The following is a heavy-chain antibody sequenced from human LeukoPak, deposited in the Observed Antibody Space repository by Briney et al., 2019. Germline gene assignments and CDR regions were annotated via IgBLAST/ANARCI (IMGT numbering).Heavy chain of an antibody. CDR1: GGSITSGNYF. CDR2: TTPSGST. V-gene: IGHV4-61*02. J-gene: IGHJ3*01. CDR3: TRDGRRETFGDAFDL. Sequence: SETLSLTCTVSGGSITSGNYFWSWIRQPAGKGLEWIGRTTPSGSTNYNPSLKSRVTISVDTSNNQFSLRLSSVTAADTAVYYCTRDGRRETFGDAFDLWGQGTIITVSS. D-gene: IGHD3-10*01.